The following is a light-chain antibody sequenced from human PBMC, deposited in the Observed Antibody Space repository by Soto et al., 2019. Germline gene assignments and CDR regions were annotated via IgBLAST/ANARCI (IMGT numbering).Light chain of an antibody. V-gene: IGLV1-40*01. CDR2: ANN. J-gene: IGLJ2*01. Sequence: QSVLTQPPSVSGAPGQRVTISCTGSRSNIGAGYDVHWYQQLPGTAPKLLIYANNNRPSGVPDRFSASKSGTSASLAITGLQAEDEADYYCQSYDSSHVVFGGGTKVTVL. CDR3: QSYDSSHVV. CDR1: RSNIGAGYD.